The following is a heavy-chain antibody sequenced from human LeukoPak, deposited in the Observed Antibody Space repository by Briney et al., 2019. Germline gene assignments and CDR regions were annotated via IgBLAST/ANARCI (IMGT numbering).Heavy chain of an antibody. CDR1: GGSISSYY. CDR3: ARDPYYDSRGNAFDI. Sequence: PSETLSLTCTVSGGSISSYYWSWIRQPAGKGLEWIGRIYTSGSTNYNPSLKSRVTMSVDTSKNQFSLKLSSVTAADTAVYYCARDPYYDSRGNAFDIWGQGTMVTVSS. CDR2: IYTSGST. J-gene: IGHJ3*02. V-gene: IGHV4-4*07. D-gene: IGHD3-22*01.